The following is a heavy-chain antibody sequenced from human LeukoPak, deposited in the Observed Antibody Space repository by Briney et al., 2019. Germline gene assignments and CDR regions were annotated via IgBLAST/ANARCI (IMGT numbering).Heavy chain of an antibody. CDR3: ARESPNDYGDYELGYRDAFDI. J-gene: IGHJ3*02. V-gene: IGHV3-53*01. CDR2: IYSGGDT. D-gene: IGHD4-17*01. Sequence: GGSLRLSCAASGFTVSTNYMSWVRQAPGKGLEWVSIIYSGGDTYYADSMKGRFTISRDNSKNTLYLQMNSLRAEDTAVYYCARESPNDYGDYELGYRDAFDIWGQGTMVTVSS. CDR1: GFTVSTNY.